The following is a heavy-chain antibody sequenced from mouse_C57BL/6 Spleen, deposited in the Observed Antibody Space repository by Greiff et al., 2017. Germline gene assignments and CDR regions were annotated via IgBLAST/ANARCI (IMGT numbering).Heavy chain of an antibody. CDR2: INPNNGGT. Sequence: VQLQQSGPELVKPGASVKISCKASGYTFTDYYMNWVKQSHGKSLEWIGDINPNNGGTSYNQKFKGKATLTVDKSSSTAYMELRSLTSEDSAVYYCARSYYGTGAYWGQGTLVTVSA. D-gene: IGHD1-1*01. J-gene: IGHJ3*01. CDR1: GYTFTDYY. CDR3: ARSYYGTGAY. V-gene: IGHV1-26*01.